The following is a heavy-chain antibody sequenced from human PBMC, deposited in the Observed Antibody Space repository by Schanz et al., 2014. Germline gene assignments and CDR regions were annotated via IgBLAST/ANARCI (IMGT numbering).Heavy chain of an antibody. D-gene: IGHD3-10*01. J-gene: IGHJ4*02. Sequence: EGQLLESGGGLIQPGGSLRLSCAASGFTFSSYWMSWVRQAPGKGLEWVSALSGSGGSTYYADSVKGRFTISRDNSRNTLYLQMNSLRAGDTAVYYCARVPYGSGSYWDYWGQGTLVTVSS. CDR1: GFTFSSYW. CDR3: ARVPYGSGSYWDY. V-gene: IGHV3-23*01. CDR2: LSGSGGST.